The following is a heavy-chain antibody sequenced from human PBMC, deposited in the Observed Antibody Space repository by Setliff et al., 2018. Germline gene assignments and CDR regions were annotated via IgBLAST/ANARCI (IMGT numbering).Heavy chain of an antibody. CDR1: GGSVGSDFSY. V-gene: IGHV4-61*09. CDR3: ARVTGFFYVDA. CDR2: IYTTWST. J-gene: IGHJ6*03. Sequence: PSETLSLTCTVSGGSVGSDFSYWTWIRQPAGKGPEWIGQIYTTWSTNYNPSLRSRATISLDASKNRFSLSLTSVTAADTAVYYCARVTGFFYVDAWGKGTTVTVSS.